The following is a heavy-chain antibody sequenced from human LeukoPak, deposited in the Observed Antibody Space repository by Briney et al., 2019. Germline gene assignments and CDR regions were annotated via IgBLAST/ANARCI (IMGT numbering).Heavy chain of an antibody. CDR2: IWPDGSKK. CDR1: GFTFSTYA. Sequence: PGRSLRLSCAASGFTFSTYAMHWVRQAPGKGLEWVAFIWPDGSKKYYADSVKGRFAISRENSKNTVYLQMNDLSPEDTALYFCAKISSSAESNFDYWGQGTLLTISS. CDR3: AKISSSAESNFDY. D-gene: IGHD6-25*01. V-gene: IGHV3-33*06. J-gene: IGHJ4*02.